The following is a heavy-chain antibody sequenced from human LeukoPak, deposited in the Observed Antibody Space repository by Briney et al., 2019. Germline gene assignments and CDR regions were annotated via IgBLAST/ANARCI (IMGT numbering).Heavy chain of an antibody. CDR3: ARDYLSGLDY. CDR1: GFTFSSYE. J-gene: IGHJ4*02. D-gene: IGHD3-16*02. CDR2: IGSSGDTI. Sequence: GGSLRLSCAASGFTFSSYEMNWGRQAPGGGLEWVSYIGSSGDTIYYADSVKGRFTISRDNAKNSLYLQMTSLRAEDTAVYYCARDYLSGLDYWGRGTLVTVSS. V-gene: IGHV3-48*03.